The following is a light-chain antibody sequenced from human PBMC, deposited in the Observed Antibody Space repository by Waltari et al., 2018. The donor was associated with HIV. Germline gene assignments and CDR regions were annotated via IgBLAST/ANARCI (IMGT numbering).Light chain of an antibody. CDR3: QQRGNWPIT. V-gene: IGKV3-11*01. Sequence: EIVLTQSPVTLSLSPGERATLSCRASQSVSSYLAWYQHKPGQAPRLPIYGASSRATGIPARFSGSGSGTDFTLTISSLEPGDFGVYYCQQRGNWPITFGQGTRLEIK. CDR2: GAS. J-gene: IGKJ5*01. CDR1: QSVSSY.